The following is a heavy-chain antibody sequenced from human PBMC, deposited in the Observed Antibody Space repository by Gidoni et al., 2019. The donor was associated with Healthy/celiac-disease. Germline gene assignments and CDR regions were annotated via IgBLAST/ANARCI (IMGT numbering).Heavy chain of an antibody. D-gene: IGHD3-10*01. J-gene: IGHJ6*02. V-gene: IGHV3-66*01. CDR3: ARDRGYFDYYGMDV. CDR1: GFPVSSNS. CDR2: IDSGGST. Sequence: EVQLVECGGGLVQPGGSLRPSCAASGFPVSSNSMSWVRQAPGKGLECVSVIDSGGSTYYADSVKVIFTISRDNSKNTLDLQMNSLRAEDTAVYDCARDRGYFDYYGMDVWGQGTTVTVSS.